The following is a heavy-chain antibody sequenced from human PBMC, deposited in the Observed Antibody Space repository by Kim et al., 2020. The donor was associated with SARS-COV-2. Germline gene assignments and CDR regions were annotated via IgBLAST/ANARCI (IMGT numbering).Heavy chain of an antibody. Sequence: SVKVSCKASGGTFSSYAISWVRQAPGQGLEWMGGIIPIFGTANYAQKFQGRVTITADESTSTAYMELSSLRSEDTAVYYCARDRGARRTLYGDYMNWYFDLWGRGTLVTVSS. J-gene: IGHJ2*01. V-gene: IGHV1-69*13. D-gene: IGHD4-17*01. CDR2: IIPIFGTA. CDR1: GGTFSSYA. CDR3: ARDRGARRTLYGDYMNWYFDL.